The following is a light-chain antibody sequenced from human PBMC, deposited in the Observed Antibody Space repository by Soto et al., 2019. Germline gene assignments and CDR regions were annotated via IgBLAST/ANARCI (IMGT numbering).Light chain of an antibody. CDR3: QSFDSGLNVYV. CDR1: SSNIGSGYV. CDR2: ADN. V-gene: IGLV1-40*01. Sequence: QSVLTQPPSVSGAPGQRVTISCTGSSSNIGSGYVVHWYQHLPGTAPKLLIYADNNRPSGVPDRFSGSKSGTSASLAITGLQAEDEADYHCQSFDSGLNVYVFGAGTKVTVL. J-gene: IGLJ1*01.